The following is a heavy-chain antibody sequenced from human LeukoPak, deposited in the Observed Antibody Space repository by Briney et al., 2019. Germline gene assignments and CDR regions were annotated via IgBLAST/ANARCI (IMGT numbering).Heavy chain of an antibody. J-gene: IGHJ5*02. CDR2: IRYGGSNK. Sequence: GGSLRLSCAASGFTFSTYVMNWVRQAPGKGLEWVAFIRYGGSNKYYADSVKGRFTISRDNSKNTLYLQMNSLRAEDTAVYYRAKDTTPPKAGFDPWGQGTLVTVSS. V-gene: IGHV3-30*02. D-gene: IGHD1-14*01. CDR3: AKDTTPPKAGFDP. CDR1: GFTFSTYV.